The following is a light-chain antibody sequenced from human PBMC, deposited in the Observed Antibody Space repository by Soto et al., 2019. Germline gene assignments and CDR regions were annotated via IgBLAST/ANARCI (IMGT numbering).Light chain of an antibody. CDR1: SSDVGGHNY. V-gene: IGLV2-14*01. CDR3: SSYSSSGTLFV. J-gene: IGLJ1*01. CDR2: EVT. Sequence: QSALTQPASVSGSPGQSITVSCTGTSSDVGGHNYVSWFQQHPGQAPKLLIYEVTTRPSGVPTRFSGSKSGNTASLTISGLQAEDEADYHCSSYSSSGTLFVFGTGTKVTVL.